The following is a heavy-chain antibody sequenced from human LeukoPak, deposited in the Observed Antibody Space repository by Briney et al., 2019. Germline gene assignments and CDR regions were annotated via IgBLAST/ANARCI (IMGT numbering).Heavy chain of an antibody. J-gene: IGHJ4*02. D-gene: IGHD2/OR15-2a*01. CDR3: TTFYHEYSPY. CDR1: GLTFSRYS. Sequence: PGGSLRLSCAASGLTFSRYSANWVRQAPGKGLEWVGRIKSNADGGTPDYAAPARGRFTISRDDSKNTLYLQMNSLKTEDTAVYYCTTFYHEYSPYWGRGTLVTVSS. CDR2: IKSNADGGTP. V-gene: IGHV3-15*01.